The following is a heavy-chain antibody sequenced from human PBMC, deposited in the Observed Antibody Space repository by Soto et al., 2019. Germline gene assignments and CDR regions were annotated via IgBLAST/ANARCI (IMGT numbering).Heavy chain of an antibody. V-gene: IGHV4-61*01. J-gene: IGHJ5*02. CDR1: GGSVRSGSYY. D-gene: IGHD2-2*01. CDR3: AGLYCSRSSCYVNP. CDR2: ISYSGST. Sequence: QVQVQESGPGLVKPSETLSLTCSVSGGSVRSGSYYWSWIRQPPGKGLQWIGYISYSGSTNYNPSLKSRVTISIDTSKNQFSLKLSSVTAADTAVYYCAGLYCSRSSCYVNPWGQGTLVTVSS.